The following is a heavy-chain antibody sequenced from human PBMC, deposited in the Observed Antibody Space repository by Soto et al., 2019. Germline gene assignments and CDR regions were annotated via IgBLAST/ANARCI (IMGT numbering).Heavy chain of an antibody. D-gene: IGHD2-15*01. V-gene: IGHV1-18*01. Sequence: QVQLVQSGAEVKKPGASVKVSCKASGYTFISYAISWVRQAPGQGLEWMGRIIVYNGNTNYVQKVQDRVTMTTDTSTSTAYMELRSLRSDDTAVYYCARDRCSGGSCYNWYYYYGMDVWGQGTTVTVSS. CDR1: GYTFISYA. CDR3: ARDRCSGGSCYNWYYYYGMDV. CDR2: IIVYNGNT. J-gene: IGHJ6*02.